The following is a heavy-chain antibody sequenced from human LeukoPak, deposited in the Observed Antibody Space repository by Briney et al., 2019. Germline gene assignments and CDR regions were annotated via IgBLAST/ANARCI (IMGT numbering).Heavy chain of an antibody. Sequence: GGSLRLSCAASGFTFSSYAMSWVRQAPGKGLEWVSAISGSGGSTYYADSVKGRFTISRDNSKNTPYLQMNSLRAEDTAVYYCAKDRPRGLNWNYMFGAFDIWGQGTMVTVSS. V-gene: IGHV3-23*01. CDR1: GFTFSSYA. J-gene: IGHJ3*02. CDR2: ISGSGGST. D-gene: IGHD1-7*01. CDR3: AKDRPRGLNWNYMFGAFDI.